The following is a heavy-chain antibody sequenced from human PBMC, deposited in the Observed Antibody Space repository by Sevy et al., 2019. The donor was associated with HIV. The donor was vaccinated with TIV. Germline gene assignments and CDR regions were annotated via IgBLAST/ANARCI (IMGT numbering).Heavy chain of an antibody. Sequence: SETLSLTCAVYGGSFSGYYWSWIRQTPGKGLEWIGEINHSGSTNYNPSLKSRVTISVDTSKNQFSLKLSSVTAADTAVYYCARAPYYDFWSGYYSDWFDPWGQGTLVTVSS. CDR1: GGSFSGYY. D-gene: IGHD3-3*01. CDR2: INHSGST. CDR3: ARAPYYDFWSGYYSDWFDP. V-gene: IGHV4-34*01. J-gene: IGHJ5*02.